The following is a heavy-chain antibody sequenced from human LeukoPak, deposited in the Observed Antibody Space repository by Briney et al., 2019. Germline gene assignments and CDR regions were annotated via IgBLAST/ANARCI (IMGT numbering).Heavy chain of an antibody. D-gene: IGHD3-3*01. Sequence: GASVKVSCKASGGTFSSYAISWVRQAPGLGLEWMGGIIPIFGTANYAQKFQGRVTITADKSTSTAYMELSSLRSEDTAVYYCARGGITIFGVVLSYYYYMDVWGKGTTVTVSS. CDR2: IIPIFGTA. CDR3: ARGGITIFGVVLSYYYYMDV. CDR1: GGTFSSYA. V-gene: IGHV1-69*06. J-gene: IGHJ6*03.